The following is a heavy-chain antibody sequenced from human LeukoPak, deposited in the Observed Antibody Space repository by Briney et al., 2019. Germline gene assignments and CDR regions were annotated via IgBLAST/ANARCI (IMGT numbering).Heavy chain of an antibody. CDR2: ISSSSSTI. CDR1: GFTFSSYS. D-gene: IGHD3-3*01. CDR3: VDFWSGPPN. J-gene: IGHJ4*02. Sequence: GGSLGLSCAASGFTFSSYSMNWVRQAPGKGLEWVSYISSSSSTIYYADSVKGRFTISRDNAKNSLYLQMNSLRAEDTAVYYSVDFWSGPPNWGQGTLVTVSS. V-gene: IGHV3-48*01.